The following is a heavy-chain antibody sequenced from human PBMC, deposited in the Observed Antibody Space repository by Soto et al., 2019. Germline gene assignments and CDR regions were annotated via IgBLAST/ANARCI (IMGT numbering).Heavy chain of an antibody. Sequence: GESLKISCKGSGYSFTSYWIGWVRQMPGKGLEWMGIIYPGDSDTRYSPSFQGQVTISADKSISTAYLQWSSLKASDTAMYYCARASYSSGWKGWFDPWGQGTLVTVSS. CDR2: IYPGDSDT. CDR1: GYSFTSYW. J-gene: IGHJ5*02. CDR3: ARASYSSGWKGWFDP. V-gene: IGHV5-51*01. D-gene: IGHD6-19*01.